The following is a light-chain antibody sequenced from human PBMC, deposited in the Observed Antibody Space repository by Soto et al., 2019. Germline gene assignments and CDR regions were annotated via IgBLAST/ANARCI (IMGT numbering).Light chain of an antibody. CDR1: QSVSSN. CDR2: DAS. CDR3: QQYNNWPFS. Sequence: EIVLTQSPATPSLSPGERATLSCRASQSVSSNLAWYQQKPGQAPRLLISDASNRATGVPARFSGTGSETDFTLTISGLQSEDSAVYFCQQYNNWPFSFGQGTRLEIK. J-gene: IGKJ5*01. V-gene: IGKV3-15*01.